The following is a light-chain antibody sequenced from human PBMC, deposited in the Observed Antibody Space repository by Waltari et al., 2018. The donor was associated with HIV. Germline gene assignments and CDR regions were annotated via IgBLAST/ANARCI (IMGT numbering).Light chain of an antibody. CDR1: PQADTL. CDR2: QCS. J-gene: IGLJ2*01. CDR3: QAWDADHAV. Sequence: ELPQPPSLSVPSGLTAHTPCSGEPQADTLSGWYQKKPGHPPISLVYQCSRRPPGIPERFSAPKSANTATLTVRGAQPLDEAEYFCQAWDADHAVFGGGTTLTVL. V-gene: IGLV3-1*01.